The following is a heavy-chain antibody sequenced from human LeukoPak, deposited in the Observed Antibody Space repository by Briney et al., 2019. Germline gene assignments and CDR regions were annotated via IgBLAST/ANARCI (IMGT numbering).Heavy chain of an antibody. D-gene: IGHD1-26*01. CDR1: GGSFSGYY. Sequence: SETLSLTCAVYGGSFSGYYWGWIRQPPGKGLEWIGSIYYSGSTYYNPSLKSRVTISVDTSKNQFSLKLSSVTAANTAVYYCASLRERSYYARGFDYWGQGTLVTVSS. V-gene: IGHV4-34*01. CDR2: IYYSGST. CDR3: ASLRERSYYARGFDY. J-gene: IGHJ4*02.